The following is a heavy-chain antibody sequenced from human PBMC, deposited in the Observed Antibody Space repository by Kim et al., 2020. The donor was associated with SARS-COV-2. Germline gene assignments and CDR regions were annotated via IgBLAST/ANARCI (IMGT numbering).Heavy chain of an antibody. D-gene: IGHD3-10*01. J-gene: IGHJ5*02. V-gene: IGHV1-8*01. CDR1: GYTFTSYD. Sequence: ASVKVSCKASGYTFTSYDINWVRQATGQGLAWMGWMNSNSGNTGYAQKFQGRVTMTRNTTISTAYMELSSLRSEDTAVYYCAGGVGSGSYLNWFDPWGQGTLVTVSS. CDR2: MNSNSGNT. CDR3: AGGVGSGSYLNWFDP.